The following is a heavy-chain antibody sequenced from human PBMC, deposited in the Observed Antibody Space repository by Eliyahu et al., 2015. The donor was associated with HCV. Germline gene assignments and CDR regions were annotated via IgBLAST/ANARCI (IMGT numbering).Heavy chain of an antibody. V-gene: IGHV4-34*01. Sequence: QVQLQQWGAGLLKPSXTLSLTCXVYGGSFSGYFWSWIRQPPGKGLEWXGEINQSGSTKYNPSLKSRVTISVDTSKNQFSLKLNSVTAADTAVYYCAAGYYFDYWGQGTLVTVSS. CDR3: AAGYYFDY. CDR2: INQSGST. D-gene: IGHD6-13*01. J-gene: IGHJ4*02. CDR1: GGSFSGYF.